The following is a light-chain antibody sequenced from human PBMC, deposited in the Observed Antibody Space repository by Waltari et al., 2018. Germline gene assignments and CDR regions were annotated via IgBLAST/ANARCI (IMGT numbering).Light chain of an antibody. CDR1: SSDIGGYNY. J-gene: IGLJ2*01. Sequence: QSALTQPASVSGSPGQSITISCTGTSSDIGGYNYVFWYQQHPGKAPKLTIYGVSHRPSGVSGRFSGSKSGNTASLTISGRQAEDEADYYCSSYTSSSTLVFGGGTKVTVL. CDR2: GVS. CDR3: SSYTSSSTLV. V-gene: IGLV2-14*01.